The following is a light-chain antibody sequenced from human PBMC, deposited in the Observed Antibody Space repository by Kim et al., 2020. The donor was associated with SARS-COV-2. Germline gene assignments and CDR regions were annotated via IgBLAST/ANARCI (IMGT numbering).Light chain of an antibody. Sequence: LSPVERATLSCRASQSVSSYLAWYQQKPGQAPRLLIYDASNRATGIPARFSGSGSGTDFTLTISSLEPEDFAVYYCQQRSNWPPYTFGQGTKLEIK. CDR3: QQRSNWPPYT. J-gene: IGKJ2*01. CDR1: QSVSSY. CDR2: DAS. V-gene: IGKV3-11*01.